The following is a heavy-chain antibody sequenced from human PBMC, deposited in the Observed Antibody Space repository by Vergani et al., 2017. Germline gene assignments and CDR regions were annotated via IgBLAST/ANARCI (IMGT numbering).Heavy chain of an antibody. Sequence: QVQLQESGPGLVKPSETLSLTCTVSCGSISSYYWSWIRQPPGKGLEWIGYIYYSGSTNYNPSLKSRVTISVDTSKNQFSLKLSSVTAADTAVYYCARVSYCSSTSCYLGVWFDPWGQGTLVTVSS. J-gene: IGHJ5*02. V-gene: IGHV4-59*01. CDR3: ARVSYCSSTSCYLGVWFDP. CDR1: CGSISSYY. D-gene: IGHD2-2*01. CDR2: IYYSGST.